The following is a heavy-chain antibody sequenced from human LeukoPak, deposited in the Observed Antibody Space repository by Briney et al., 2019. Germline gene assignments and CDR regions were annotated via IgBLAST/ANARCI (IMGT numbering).Heavy chain of an antibody. Sequence: GGSLRLSCAASGFTFSSYGMHWVRQAPGKGLEWVAVISYDGSNKYYADSVKGRFTISRDNSKNILYLQMNSLRAEDTAVYYCAKDRCSNGIGCYYYYMDVWGKGTTVTISS. V-gene: IGHV3-30*18. CDR3: AKDRCSNGIGCYYYYMDV. CDR1: GFTFSSYG. D-gene: IGHD2-8*01. CDR2: ISYDGSNK. J-gene: IGHJ6*03.